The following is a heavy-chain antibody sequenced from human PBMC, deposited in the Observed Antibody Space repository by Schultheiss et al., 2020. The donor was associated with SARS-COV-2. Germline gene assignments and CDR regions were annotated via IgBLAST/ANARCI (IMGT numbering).Heavy chain of an antibody. CDR2: ISGSGDST. Sequence: GGSLRLSCAASGFTFSSYAMSWVRQAPGKGLEWVSAISGSGDSTYYADSVKGRFTISRDNSKNTLYLQMNSLRAEDTAVYYCAITRRAWFDPWGQGTLVTVSS. CDR3: AITRRAWFDP. CDR1: GFTFSSYA. V-gene: IGHV3-23*01. J-gene: IGHJ5*02.